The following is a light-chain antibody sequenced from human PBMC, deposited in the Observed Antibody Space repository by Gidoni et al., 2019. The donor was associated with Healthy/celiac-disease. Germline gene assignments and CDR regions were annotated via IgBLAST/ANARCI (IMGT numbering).Light chain of an antibody. Sequence: IVLTQSPATLSLSPGERATLSCRASQSVSSYLAWYQQKPGQAPRLLIDDASNRATGIPARFSGSGSGTDFTLTISSLEPEDFAVYYCQQRSNFITFGQGTRLEIK. CDR1: QSVSSY. CDR2: DAS. V-gene: IGKV3-11*01. CDR3: QQRSNFIT. J-gene: IGKJ5*01.